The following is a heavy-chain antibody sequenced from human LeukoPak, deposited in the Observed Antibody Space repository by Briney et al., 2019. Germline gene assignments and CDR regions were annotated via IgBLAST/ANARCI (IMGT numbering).Heavy chain of an antibody. Sequence: SSETLSLTCTVSGGSISSGGYYWSWIRQHPGKGLEWIGYIYYSGSTYYNPSLKSRVTISVDTSKNQFPLKLSSVTAADTAVYYCASSGDFWSGYRSYFDYWGQGTLVTVSS. CDR1: GGSISSGGYY. CDR2: IYYSGST. V-gene: IGHV4-31*03. D-gene: IGHD3-3*01. J-gene: IGHJ4*02. CDR3: ASSGDFWSGYRSYFDY.